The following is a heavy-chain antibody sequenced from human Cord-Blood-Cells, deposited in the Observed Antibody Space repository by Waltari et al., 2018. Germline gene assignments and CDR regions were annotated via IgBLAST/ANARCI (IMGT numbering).Heavy chain of an antibody. CDR1: GGSFSGYY. CDR2: IKHSGST. Sequence: QVQLQQWGAGLLKPSETLSLTCAVYGGSFSGYYWSWIRQPSGKGLEWIGEIKHSGSTNYTPSLKSRVTISVDTSKNQFSLKLCSVTAADTAVYYCARGIAVAGDAFDIWGQGTMVTVSS. D-gene: IGHD6-19*01. J-gene: IGHJ3*02. V-gene: IGHV4-34*01. CDR3: ARGIAVAGDAFDI.